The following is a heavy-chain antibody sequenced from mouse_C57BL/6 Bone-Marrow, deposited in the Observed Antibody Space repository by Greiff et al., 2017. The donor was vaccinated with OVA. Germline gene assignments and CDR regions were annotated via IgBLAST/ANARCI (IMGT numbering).Heavy chain of an antibody. J-gene: IGHJ4*01. CDR3: ARSRLLLSNYAMDY. CDR2: IYPRSGNT. V-gene: IGHV1-81*01. CDR1: GYTFTSYG. D-gene: IGHD1-1*01. Sequence: QVQLQQSGAELARPGASVKLSCKASGYTFTSYGISWVKQRTGQGLEWIGEIYPRSGNTYYNEKFKGKATLTADKSSSTAYMELRSLTSEDSAVYFCARSRLLLSNYAMDYWGQGTSVTVSS.